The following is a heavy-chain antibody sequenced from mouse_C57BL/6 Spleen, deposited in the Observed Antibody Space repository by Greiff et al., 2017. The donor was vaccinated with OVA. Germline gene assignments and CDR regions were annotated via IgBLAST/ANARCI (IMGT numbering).Heavy chain of an antibody. D-gene: IGHD1-1*01. V-gene: IGHV6-3*01. Sequence: EVQRVESGGGLVQPGGSMKLSCVASGFTFSNYWMNWVRQSPEKGLEWVAQIRLKSDNYATHYAESVKGRFTISRDDSKSSVYLQMNNLRAEDTGIYYCTGPITTVVFDYWGQGTTLTVSS. CDR2: IRLKSDNYAT. CDR3: TGPITTVVFDY. CDR1: GFTFSNYW. J-gene: IGHJ2*01.